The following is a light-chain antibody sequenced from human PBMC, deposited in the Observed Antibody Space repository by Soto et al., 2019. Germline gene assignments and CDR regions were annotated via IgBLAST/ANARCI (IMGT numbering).Light chain of an antibody. Sequence: QPVLTQPASVSGSPGQSITISCTGTSSDVGSYNLVSWYQYHPGKAPKLMIYEVTKRPSGVSNRFSGSKSGNTASLTISGLQAEDEADYYCCSYAGNSAYVIFGGGTKLTVL. CDR3: CSYAGNSAYVI. CDR2: EVT. J-gene: IGLJ2*01. CDR1: SSDVGSYNL. V-gene: IGLV2-23*02.